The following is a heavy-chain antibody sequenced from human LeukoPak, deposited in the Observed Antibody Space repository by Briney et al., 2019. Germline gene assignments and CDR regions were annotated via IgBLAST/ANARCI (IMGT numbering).Heavy chain of an antibody. CDR2: ISSSSSYI. CDR3: ARHALITGDLGDAFDI. CDR1: GFTFSSYS. V-gene: IGHV3-21*01. Sequence: GGSLRLSCAASGFTFSSYSMNWVRQAPGKGLEWVSSISSSSSYIYYADSVKGRFTISRDNAKNTLYLQMNSLRAEDTAVYYCARHALITGDLGDAFDIWGQGTMVTVSS. J-gene: IGHJ3*02. D-gene: IGHD7-27*01.